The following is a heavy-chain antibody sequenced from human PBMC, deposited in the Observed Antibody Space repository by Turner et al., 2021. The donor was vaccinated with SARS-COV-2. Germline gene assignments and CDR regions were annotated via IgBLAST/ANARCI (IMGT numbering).Heavy chain of an antibody. D-gene: IGHD6-13*01. J-gene: IGHJ4*02. Sequence: EVQLVESGGGLVQPGGSLRLSCTTSGFSFSGHWMTWVRQAPGKGLEWVANINYDGSEKHYVDSVKGRFTLSRDNAKNSLYLQMNSLRAEDTAVYYCARLHTSSWYFDYWGQGTLVTVSS. V-gene: IGHV3-7*03. CDR1: GFSFSGHW. CDR2: INYDGSEK. CDR3: ARLHTSSWYFDY.